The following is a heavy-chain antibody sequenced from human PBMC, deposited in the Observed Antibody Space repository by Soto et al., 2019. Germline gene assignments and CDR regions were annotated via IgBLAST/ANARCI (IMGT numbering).Heavy chain of an antibody. CDR2: IIPIFGTA. Sequence: ASVKVSCKASGGTFSSYAISWVRQAPGQGLEWMGGIIPIFGTANYAQKFQGRVTITADESTSTAYMELSSLRSEDTAVYYCARGDCTNGVCYIPFDYWGQGTLVTVSS. CDR1: GGTFSSYA. D-gene: IGHD2-8*01. J-gene: IGHJ4*02. CDR3: ARGDCTNGVCYIPFDY. V-gene: IGHV1-69*13.